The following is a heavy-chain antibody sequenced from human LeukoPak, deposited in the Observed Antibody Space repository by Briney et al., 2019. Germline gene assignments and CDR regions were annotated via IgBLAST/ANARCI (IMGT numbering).Heavy chain of an antibody. J-gene: IGHJ4*02. CDR1: GYTFSSYG. V-gene: IGHV3-30*18. CDR3: AKDRYSGLNTIDY. Sequence: GGSLRLSCAASGYTFSSYGMHWVRQAPGKGLEWVAIISYDGRNKYYADSVKGRFTISRDNSKSTLYLQMNSLRAEDTAVYYCAKDRYSGLNTIDYWGQGTLVTVSS. CDR2: ISYDGRNK. D-gene: IGHD6-13*01.